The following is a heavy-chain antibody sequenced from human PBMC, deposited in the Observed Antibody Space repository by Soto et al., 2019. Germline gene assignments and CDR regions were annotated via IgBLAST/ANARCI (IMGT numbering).Heavy chain of an antibody. V-gene: IGHV1-46*01. Sequence: QVQLVQSGAEVKKPGASVKVSCKASGYTFTNFYVHWVRQAPGQGLEWMGIITPRGGATTYAQKFQGRVTMTRVTSTSTVYMELSSLRSEDTAVYFCARAPREELYYFDYWAGEPWSPSPQ. CDR2: ITPRGGAT. J-gene: IGHJ4*02. CDR1: GYTFTNFY. D-gene: IGHD3-10*01. CDR3: ARAPREELYYFDY.